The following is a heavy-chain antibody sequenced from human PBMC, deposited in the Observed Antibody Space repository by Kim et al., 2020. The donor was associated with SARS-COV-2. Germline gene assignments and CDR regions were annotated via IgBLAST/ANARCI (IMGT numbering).Heavy chain of an antibody. D-gene: IGHD2-21*02. V-gene: IGHV3-33*08. CDR1: GFTFSSYG. J-gene: IGHJ4*02. Sequence: LSLTCAASGFTFSSYGMHWVRQAPGKGLEWVAVIWYDGSNKYYADSVKGRFTISRDNSKNTLYLQMNSLRAEDTAVYYCARGRFGRGGGDRLDYWGQGTLVTVSS. CDR3: ARGRFGRGGGDRLDY. CDR2: IWYDGSNK.